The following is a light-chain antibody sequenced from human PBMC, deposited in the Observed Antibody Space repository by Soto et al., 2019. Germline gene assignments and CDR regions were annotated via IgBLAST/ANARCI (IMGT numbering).Light chain of an antibody. J-gene: IGKJ1*01. CDR1: QSVGSNY. CDR2: GAS. V-gene: IGKV3-20*01. Sequence: EIVVTQFPCTVSLSPGERATLSCRASQSVGSNYLAWYQQRPGQPPKLLIFGASHRAPDIPDRFSGSGSGTDFTLTISRLQPEDFAVYYCQQYASTRWTFGQGTKVDIK. CDR3: QQYASTRWT.